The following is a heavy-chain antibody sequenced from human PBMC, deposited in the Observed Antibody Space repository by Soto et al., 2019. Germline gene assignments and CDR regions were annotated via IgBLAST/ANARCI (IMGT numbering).Heavy chain of an antibody. D-gene: IGHD3-22*01. CDR2: IYPSDSDT. V-gene: IGHV5-51*01. Sequence: GESGKISCXGSGYSFANYWIGWVRQMPGKGLEWMGIIYPSDSDTRYSPSFQGQVTISADKSISTAYVQWKSLKASDTAMYFCARGDSSDYSTTTPADYWGQGTLVTVSS. J-gene: IGHJ4*02. CDR3: ARGDSSDYSTTTPADY. CDR1: GYSFANYW.